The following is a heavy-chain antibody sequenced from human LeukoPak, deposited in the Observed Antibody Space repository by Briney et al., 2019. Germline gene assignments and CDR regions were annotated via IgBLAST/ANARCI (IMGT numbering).Heavy chain of an antibody. D-gene: IGHD3-16*01. Sequence: SETLSLTCTVSGGSISDLYWTWIRQPPGKGLEWIGQIHYSGRPDYNPSLKSRVTISVDTSKNQLSLKVTSVTGADTAVYYCARFGVDYDMDVWGQGTTVTVSS. J-gene: IGHJ6*02. V-gene: IGHV4-59*11. CDR2: IHYSGRP. CDR3: ARFGVDYDMDV. CDR1: GGSISDLY.